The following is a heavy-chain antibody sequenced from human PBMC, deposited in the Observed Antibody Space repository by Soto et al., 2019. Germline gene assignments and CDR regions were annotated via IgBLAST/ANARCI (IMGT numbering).Heavy chain of an antibody. Sequence: VQLLESGGDLIQPGGSLRLSCAASGFSFSSYPMSWVRQAPGKGLEWVAAISGAGVSTYYADSVRGRFTISRENSKNTLYLQMSSLRAEDTALYYCAKDPLTSGGTFWFDPWGQGTLVTVSS. CDR1: GFSFSSYP. V-gene: IGHV3-23*01. CDR2: ISGAGVST. J-gene: IGHJ5*02. CDR3: AKDPLTSGGTFWFDP. D-gene: IGHD6-13*01.